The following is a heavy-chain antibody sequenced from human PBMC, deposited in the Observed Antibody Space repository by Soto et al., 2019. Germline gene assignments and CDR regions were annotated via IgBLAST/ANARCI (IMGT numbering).Heavy chain of an antibody. J-gene: IGHJ4*02. Sequence: QVQLVQSGAEVKKPGASVKVSCKASGYTFTSYDINWVRQATGQGLEWMGWMNPNSGNTGYAQKFQGRVTMTRKTSISTAYMERSSLRSEDTAVYYCARLDDYVWGSYGWGQGTLVTVSS. CDR2: MNPNSGNT. CDR1: GYTFTSYD. D-gene: IGHD3-16*01. CDR3: ARLDDYVWGSYG. V-gene: IGHV1-8*01.